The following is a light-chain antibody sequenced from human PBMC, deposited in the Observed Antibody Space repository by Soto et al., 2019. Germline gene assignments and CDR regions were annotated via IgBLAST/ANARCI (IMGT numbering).Light chain of an antibody. J-gene: IGKJ1*01. Sequence: DIQMTQSPSSVSASVGDRVIITCRASQAFSNLLAWYQQKPGKAPNLLIYDASALESGVPSRFSGSGSGTEFTLTIGSLQPDDFATYYCQQYNSYSQTFGQGTKVDIK. CDR3: QQYNSYSQT. CDR1: QAFSNL. CDR2: DAS. V-gene: IGKV1-5*01.